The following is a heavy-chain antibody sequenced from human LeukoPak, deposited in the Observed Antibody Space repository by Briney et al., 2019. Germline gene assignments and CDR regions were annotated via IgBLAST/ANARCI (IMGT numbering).Heavy chain of an antibody. V-gene: IGHV1-18*01. CDR1: GYTFTNYG. CDR3: ARDSASSSGY. J-gene: IGHJ4*02. Sequence: EASVKVSCTASGYTFTNYGISWVRQAPGQGLEWMGWISPYNGNTNHAQNLQGRVTMTTDTSTSTAYMELRSLRSDDTAVYYCARDSASSSGYWGQGTLVTVSS. CDR2: ISPYNGNT. D-gene: IGHD6-19*01.